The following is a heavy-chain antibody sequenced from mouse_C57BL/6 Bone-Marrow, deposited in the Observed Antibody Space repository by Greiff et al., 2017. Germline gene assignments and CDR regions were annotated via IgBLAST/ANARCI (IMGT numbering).Heavy chain of an antibody. CDR2: ISSGGSYT. CDR1: GFTFSSYG. D-gene: IGHD2-3*01. Sequence: EVKLVESGGDLVKPGGSLKLSCAASGFTFSSYGMSWVRQTPDKRLEWVATISSGGSYTYYPDSVKGRFTISRDNAKNTLYLQMSSLKSEDTAMYYCARQGYDYLDNWGQGTTLTVSS. J-gene: IGHJ2*01. CDR3: ARQGYDYLDN. V-gene: IGHV5-6*01.